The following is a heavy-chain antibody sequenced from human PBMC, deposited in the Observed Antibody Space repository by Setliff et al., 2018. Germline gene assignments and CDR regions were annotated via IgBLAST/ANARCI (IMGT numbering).Heavy chain of an antibody. V-gene: IGHV3-33*08. J-gene: IGHJ6*02. CDR2: IWNDGSTK. D-gene: IGHD2-21*02. CDR1: GFTFSGSA. CDR3: ARNWATAQHYYYGMDV. Sequence: TGGSLRLSCAASGFTFSGSAMHWVRQAPGKGLEWVALIWNDGSTKFYGDSVNGRFTISRDNSENTLYLQMNSLTAEDTAVYYCARNWATAQHYYYGMDVWGQGTTVTVSS.